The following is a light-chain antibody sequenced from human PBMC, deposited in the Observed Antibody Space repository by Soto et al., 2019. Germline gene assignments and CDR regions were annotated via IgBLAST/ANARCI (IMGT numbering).Light chain of an antibody. CDR1: ISDVGGYDY. CDR2: EVN. CDR3: SSYTTSSTYV. V-gene: IGLV2-14*01. J-gene: IGLJ1*01. Sequence: QSVLTQPASVSGSPGQSITISCTGTISDVGGYDYVSWYQKHPSKAPKIMNYEVNKRPSGVSKRFSGSKSGKTASLNISGLQADDEADYYCSSYTTSSTYVFGTGTKVTVL.